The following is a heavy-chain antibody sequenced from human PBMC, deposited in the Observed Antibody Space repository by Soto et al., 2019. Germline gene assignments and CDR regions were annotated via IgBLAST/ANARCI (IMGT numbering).Heavy chain of an antibody. CDR3: ARQTGVTVRPDYFDS. Sequence: EVQLLESGGGLVQPGGSLRLYCAASGFTFSSYSMTWVRQAPVKGLEWDPSIGGRGDSTYYADSVKGRCTSSRDNSKNTLYLQMNNRRAEDTAVYHCARQTGVTVRPDYFDSWGQGTLVSVSS. V-gene: IGHV3-23*01. CDR2: IGGRGDST. CDR1: GFTFSSYS. J-gene: IGHJ4*02. D-gene: IGHD6-6*01.